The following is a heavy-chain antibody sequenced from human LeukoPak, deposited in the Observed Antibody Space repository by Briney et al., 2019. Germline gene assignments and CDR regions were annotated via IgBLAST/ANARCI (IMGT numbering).Heavy chain of an antibody. CDR1: GYSFTSYW. CDR2: IYPADSDT. Sequence: GESLKISCKGSGYSFTSYWIGWVRQMPGKGLEWTGVIYPADSDTRYSPSFQGQVTISVDKSITTAYLQWSSLKASDTAMYYCARSYFDSSGYYYAGYWGQGTLVTVSS. D-gene: IGHD3-22*01. J-gene: IGHJ4*02. V-gene: IGHV5-51*01. CDR3: ARSYFDSSGYYYAGY.